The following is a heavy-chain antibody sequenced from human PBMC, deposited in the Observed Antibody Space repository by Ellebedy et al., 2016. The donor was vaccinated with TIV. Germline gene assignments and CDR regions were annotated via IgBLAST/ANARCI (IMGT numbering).Heavy chain of an antibody. CDR2: IKTDGINT. J-gene: IGHJ4*02. V-gene: IGHV3-74*01. D-gene: IGHD4-11*01. Sequence: GESLKISCAVSGFTFTDHWMHWVRQAPGKGLVWVARIKTDGINTIYADPVKGRFTISRDNAKNTLYLQMNSLRAEDTAVYYCATRVTLIYWGQGTLVTVAS. CDR3: ATRVTLIY. CDR1: GFTFTDHW.